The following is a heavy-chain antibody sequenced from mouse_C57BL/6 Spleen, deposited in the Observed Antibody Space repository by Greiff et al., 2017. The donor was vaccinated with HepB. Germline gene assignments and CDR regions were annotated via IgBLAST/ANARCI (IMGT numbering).Heavy chain of an antibody. V-gene: IGHV1-80*01. CDR1: GYAFSSYW. Sequence: QVQLQQSGAELVKPGASVKISCKASGYAFSSYWMNWVKQRPGKGLEWIGQIYPGDGDTNYNGKFKGKATLTADKTSSTAYMQLSSLTSEDSAVYFCARGYYGSSLDVWGTGTTVTVSS. CDR3: ARGYYGSSLDV. J-gene: IGHJ1*03. CDR2: IYPGDGDT. D-gene: IGHD1-1*01.